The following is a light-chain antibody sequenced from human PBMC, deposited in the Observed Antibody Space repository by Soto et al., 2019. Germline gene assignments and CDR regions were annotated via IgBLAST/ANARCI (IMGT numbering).Light chain of an antibody. CDR3: QQRSNFIT. Sequence: DIVMTQSPEYLSVSPGERATLSCRASQSISSYLAWYQQKPGQAPRLLIYDASNRAIGIPARFSGSGSGTDFTLTISSLESEDFAVYYCQQRSNFITFGQGTRLEIK. CDR1: QSISSY. V-gene: IGKV3-11*01. J-gene: IGKJ5*01. CDR2: DAS.